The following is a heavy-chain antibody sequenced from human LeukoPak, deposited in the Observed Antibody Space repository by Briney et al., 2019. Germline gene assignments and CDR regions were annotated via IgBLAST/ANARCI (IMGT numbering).Heavy chain of an antibody. CDR1: GFTVRNYY. CDR3: ARKENILTGYYDH. Sequence: GGSLSLSCAASGFTVRNYYMSWVRQAPGKGLDWVSVIYSDDRTYYADSVRGRFTISRDNSKNTLYLQMNSLRPDDTAVYYCARKENILTGYYDHWGRGTLVTVSS. CDR2: IYSDDRT. D-gene: IGHD3-9*01. J-gene: IGHJ5*02. V-gene: IGHV3-66*01.